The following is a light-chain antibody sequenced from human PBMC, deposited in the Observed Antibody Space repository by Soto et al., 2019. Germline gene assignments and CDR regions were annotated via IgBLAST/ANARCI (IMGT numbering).Light chain of an antibody. CDR3: PSYPTSSTQA. V-gene: IGLV2-14*01. Sequence: QSVLTQPASVSGSTGQTITISCTGTSSDAAGYDYVSWYQQHPGKAPKAMIYEVSPRPSGVSVRFSGSKSGNTAYLTISGLQAEHEPDHYCPSYPTSSTQAFGAGTKVTVL. CDR1: SSDAAGYDY. CDR2: EVS. J-gene: IGLJ1*01.